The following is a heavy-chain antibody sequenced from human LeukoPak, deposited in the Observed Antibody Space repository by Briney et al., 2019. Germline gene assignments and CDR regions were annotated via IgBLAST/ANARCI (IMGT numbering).Heavy chain of an antibody. CDR1: GGSFSGYY. D-gene: IGHD6-19*01. CDR2: ISNNGGST. J-gene: IGHJ4*02. CDR3: AKMPVSYSNGWSNFDY. Sequence: ETLSLTCAVYGGSFSGYYWSWIRQPPGKGREWVSGISNNGGSTYYADSVKGRSTIYRDNAKNTLSLQLNSLRPKDTAVYYCAKMPVSYSNGWSNFDYWGQGTLVTVSS. V-gene: IGHV3-23*01.